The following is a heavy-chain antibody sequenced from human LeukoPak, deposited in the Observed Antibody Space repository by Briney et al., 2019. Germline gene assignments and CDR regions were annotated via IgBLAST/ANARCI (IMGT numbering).Heavy chain of an antibody. CDR1: GGSISSYY. D-gene: IGHD3-10*01. V-gene: IGHV4-59*01. CDR2: IHYSGST. CDR3: ASADYYGSGSYPYYYMDV. Sequence: SETLSLTCTVSGGSISSYYWSWIRQPPGKGLEWIGYIHYSGSTNYNPSLKSRVTISVDTSKNQFSLKLSSVTAADTAVYYCASADYYGSGSYPYYYMDVWGKGTTVTISS. J-gene: IGHJ6*03.